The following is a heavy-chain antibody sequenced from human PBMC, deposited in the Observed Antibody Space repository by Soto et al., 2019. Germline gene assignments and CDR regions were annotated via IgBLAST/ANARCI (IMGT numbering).Heavy chain of an antibody. CDR3: AKDVR. V-gene: IGHV3-7*05. CDR1: EFTFSSHW. J-gene: IGHJ4*02. Sequence: EVHLVESGGDLVQPGGSLRLSCAASEFTFSSHWMSWVRQAPGKGLEWVANIKGDGSEKYYVDSVKGRFTISRDNAKTSLYLQMNSLRGEGADLYYCAKDVRWGQGTLVTVSS. CDR2: IKGDGSEK.